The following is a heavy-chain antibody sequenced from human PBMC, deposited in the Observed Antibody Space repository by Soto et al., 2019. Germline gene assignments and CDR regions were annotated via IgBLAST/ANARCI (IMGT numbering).Heavy chain of an antibody. CDR1: GFTFSSYG. D-gene: IGHD5-12*01. V-gene: IGHV3-33*01. J-gene: IGHJ6*02. CDR2: IWYDGSNK. Sequence: VQLVECGGGVVQPGRSLRLSCAASGFTFSSYGMHWVRQAPGKGLEWVAVIWYDGSNKYYADSVKGRFTISRDNSKNTLYLQMNSLRAEDTAVYYCARGWEMATIVSGDYYGMDVWGQGTTVTVSS. CDR3: ARGWEMATIVSGDYYGMDV.